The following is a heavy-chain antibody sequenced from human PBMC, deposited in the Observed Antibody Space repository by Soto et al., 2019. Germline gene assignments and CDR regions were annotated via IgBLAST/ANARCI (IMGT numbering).Heavy chain of an antibody. CDR2: IIPIFGTA. D-gene: IGHD4-17*01. V-gene: IGHV1-69*13. CDR1: GGTFSSYA. CDR3: ARSDYGDPYYYGMDV. J-gene: IGHJ6*02. Sequence: PSASVKVSCKASGGTFSSYAISCVRQAPGQGLEWMGGIIPIFGTANYAQKFQGRVTITADESTSTAYMELSSLRSEDTAVYYCARSDYGDPYYYGMDVWGQGTTVTVSS.